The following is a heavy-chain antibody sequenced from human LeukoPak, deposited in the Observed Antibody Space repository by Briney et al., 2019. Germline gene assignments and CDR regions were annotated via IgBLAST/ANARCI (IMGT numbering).Heavy chain of an antibody. D-gene: IGHD3-22*01. CDR2: INPSGGST. V-gene: IGHV1-46*01. CDR3: ATTRAYHNYYDSSGYYHP. Sequence: VSVKVSCKASGYTFTSYYMHWVRQAPGQGLEWMGIINPSGGSTSYAQKFQGRVTMTRDTSTSTVYMELSSLRSEDTAVYYCATTRAYHNYYDSSGYYHPWGQGTLVTVSS. J-gene: IGHJ5*02. CDR1: GYTFTSYY.